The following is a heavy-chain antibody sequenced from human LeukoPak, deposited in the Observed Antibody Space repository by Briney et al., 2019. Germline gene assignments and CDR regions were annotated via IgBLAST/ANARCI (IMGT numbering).Heavy chain of an antibody. CDR3: ARDRFILGYCSGGSCPFDY. J-gene: IGHJ4*02. CDR2: ISAYNGNT. CDR1: GYTFTSYG. Sequence: ASVKVSCKASGYTFTSYGISWVRQAPGQGLEWMGWISAYNGNTNHAQKLQGRVTMTTDTSTSTAYMELRSLRSDDTAVYYCARDRFILGYCSGGSCPFDYWGQGTLVTVSS. D-gene: IGHD2-15*01. V-gene: IGHV1-18*04.